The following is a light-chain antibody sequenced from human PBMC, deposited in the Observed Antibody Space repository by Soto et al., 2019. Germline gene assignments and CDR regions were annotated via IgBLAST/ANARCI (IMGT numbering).Light chain of an antibody. CDR2: GAS. V-gene: IGKV3-15*01. CDR3: QKYYKWPPKT. CDR1: QSVSTN. Sequence: EIVMTQSPDSLSVSPGGRATLSCRASQSVSTNLAWYQQKPGQAPRLLIHGASNRATGIPARFGGSGSGTEFTLTISRLQSEDSAVYYCQKYYKWPPKTFGQGTKVDIK. J-gene: IGKJ1*01.